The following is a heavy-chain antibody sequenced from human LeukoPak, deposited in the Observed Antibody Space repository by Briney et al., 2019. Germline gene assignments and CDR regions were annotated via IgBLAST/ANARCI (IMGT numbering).Heavy chain of an antibody. Sequence: GGSLRLSCAAYGFTFSDYYMSWIRQAPGKGLEWVSGINWSGAGTGYADSVKGQFTISRDNGKNSLYLQMNSLRAEDTALYYCARALRRYKYDYPSPDNWGQGTLVTVSS. CDR1: GFTFSDYY. J-gene: IGHJ4*02. CDR2: INWSGAGT. V-gene: IGHV3-20*04. D-gene: IGHD3-16*01. CDR3: ARALRRYKYDYPSPDN.